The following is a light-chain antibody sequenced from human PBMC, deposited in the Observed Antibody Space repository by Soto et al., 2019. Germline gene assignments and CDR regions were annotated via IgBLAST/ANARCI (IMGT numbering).Light chain of an antibody. V-gene: IGKV3-20*01. CDR3: QQDGSSLYT. Sequence: EIVLTQSPGTLSLSPGERATLSCRASQSVSSSYLAWYQQKPGQAPRLLIYGASSRATGIPDRFGGSGSGTVFTLTTSRLGPEDFAGYCCQQDGSSLYTVGQGTKLEIK. J-gene: IGKJ2*01. CDR1: QSVSSSY. CDR2: GAS.